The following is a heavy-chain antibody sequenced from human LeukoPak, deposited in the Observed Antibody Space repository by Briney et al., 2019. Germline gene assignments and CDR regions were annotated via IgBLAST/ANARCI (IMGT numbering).Heavy chain of an antibody. CDR1: GGPFSGYY. CDR2: INHSGST. J-gene: IGHJ5*02. D-gene: IGHD2-8*01. Sequence: SETLSLTCAVYGGPFSGYYWSWIRQPPGKGLEWIGEINHSGSTNYNPSLKSRVTISVDTSKNQFSLKLSSVTAADTAVYYCARGVLMVYAIRRAGWFDPWGQGTLVTVSS. V-gene: IGHV4-34*01. CDR3: ARGVLMVYAIRRAGWFDP.